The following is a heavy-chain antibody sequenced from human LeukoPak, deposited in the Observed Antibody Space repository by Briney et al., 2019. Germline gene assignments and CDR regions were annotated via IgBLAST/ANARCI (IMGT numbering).Heavy chain of an antibody. CDR2: ISSSSSYI. CDR1: GFTFSSYS. V-gene: IGHV3-21*01. D-gene: IGHD5-24*01. J-gene: IGHJ4*02. Sequence: GGSLRLSCAASGFTFSSYSMNWVRQAPGKGLEWVSSISSSSSYIYYADSVKGRFTISRDNAKNSLYLQMNSLRAEDTAVYYCAKEMSIDGYPDYWGQGTLVTVSS. CDR3: AKEMSIDGYPDY.